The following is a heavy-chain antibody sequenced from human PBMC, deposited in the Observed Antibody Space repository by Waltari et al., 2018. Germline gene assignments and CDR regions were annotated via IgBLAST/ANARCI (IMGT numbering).Heavy chain of an antibody. V-gene: IGHV4-39*01. CDR1: GGSIDSGSSY. J-gene: IGHJ4*02. CDR2: IYHSGRT. Sequence: QLQLQALGPRLVKPSETLSLTCTVSGGSIDSGSSYWGWIRQAPGQGLEWIGNIYHSGRTYYNPSLESRVNMSVETSNNQFSLLLKSVTAADTALYYCARRADYGLDFDSWGQGTLVAVSS. CDR3: ARRADYGLDFDS. D-gene: IGHD4-17*01.